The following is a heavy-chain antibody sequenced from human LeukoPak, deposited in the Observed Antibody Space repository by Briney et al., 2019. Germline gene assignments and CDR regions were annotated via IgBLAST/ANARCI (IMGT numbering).Heavy chain of an antibody. J-gene: IGHJ4*02. CDR3: ARSRDGFNLDY. CDR2: IYYSGST. Sequence: SETLSLTCTVSGGSISSYYWSWIRQPPGKGLEWIGYIYYSGSTNYNPSLKGRVTISVDTSKNQFSLKLSSVTAADTAVYYCARSRDGFNLDYWGQGTLVTVSS. CDR1: GGSISSYY. D-gene: IGHD5-24*01. V-gene: IGHV4-59*08.